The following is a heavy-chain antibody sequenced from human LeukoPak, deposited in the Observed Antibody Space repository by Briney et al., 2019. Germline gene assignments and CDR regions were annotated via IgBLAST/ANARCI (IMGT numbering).Heavy chain of an antibody. CDR3: ARLRCSSNSCASRGAFDI. CDR1: GGSINNYY. D-gene: IGHD2-2*01. V-gene: IGHV4-4*07. Sequence: SETLSLTCTVSGGSINNYYWSWIRQPAGKGLELIGRIYTSVSTNYNPSLKSRVTMSVGTSKNQFSLKLSSVTAADTAVYYCARLRCSSNSCASRGAFDIWGQGTMVTVSS. J-gene: IGHJ3*02. CDR2: IYTSVST.